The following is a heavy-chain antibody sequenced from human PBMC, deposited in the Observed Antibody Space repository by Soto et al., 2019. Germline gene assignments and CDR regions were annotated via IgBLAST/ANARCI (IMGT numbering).Heavy chain of an antibody. V-gene: IGHV4-34*01. Sequence: RQPPGRGLEWIGEINPTGSPKYNPSLMSRVTISVDTSKNRFSMKLSSVTAADTAVFYCAGSREQWLVDAFDIWGQGTMVTVSS. J-gene: IGHJ3*02. CDR3: AGSREQWLVDAFDI. D-gene: IGHD6-19*01. CDR2: INPTGSP.